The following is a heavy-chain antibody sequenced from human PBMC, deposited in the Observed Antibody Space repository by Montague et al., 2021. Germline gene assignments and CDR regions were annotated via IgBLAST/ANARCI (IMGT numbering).Heavy chain of an antibody. CDR2: IYDSGGT. J-gene: IGHJ4*02. CDR3: ARRGGYCSGGRCDAFDY. D-gene: IGHD2-15*01. V-gene: IGHV4-39*01. Sequence: SETLSLTCSVSGGSISSSGYFWGWIRQHPGKGPEWIGSIYDSGGTNYNSSLKSRLTISLDTSKNQVSLMLTSVTAAETAVYYCARRGGYCSGGRCDAFDYWGQGTLVTVSS. CDR1: GGSISSSGYF.